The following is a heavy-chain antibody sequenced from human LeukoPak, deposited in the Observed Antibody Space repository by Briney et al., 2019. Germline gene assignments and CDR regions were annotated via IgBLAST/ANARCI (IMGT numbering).Heavy chain of an antibody. J-gene: IGHJ3*02. CDR3: AKDLGSSGWLDAFDI. D-gene: IGHD6-19*01. CDR2: ISGSGGST. Sequence: GGSLRLSCAASGFTFSSYAMSCVRQAPGKGLEWVSAISGSGGSTYYADSVKGRFTISRDNSKNTLYLQMNSLRAEDTAVYYCAKDLGSSGWLDAFDIWGQGTMVTVSS. V-gene: IGHV3-23*01. CDR1: GFTFSSYA.